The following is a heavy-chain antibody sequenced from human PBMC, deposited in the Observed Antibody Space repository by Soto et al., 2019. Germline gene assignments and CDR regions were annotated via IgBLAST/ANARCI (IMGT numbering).Heavy chain of an antibody. CDR1: GFTFSSYS. CDR2: ISSSSSYI. V-gene: IGHV3-21*01. Sequence: GGSLRLSCAASGFTFSSYSMNWVRQAPGKGLEWVSSISSSSSYIYYADSVKGRFTISRDNAKNSLYLQMNSLRAEDTAVYYCARVWDCSSTSCYHSYYYYGMDVWGQGTKVTVSS. J-gene: IGHJ6*02. D-gene: IGHD2-2*01. CDR3: ARVWDCSSTSCYHSYYYYGMDV.